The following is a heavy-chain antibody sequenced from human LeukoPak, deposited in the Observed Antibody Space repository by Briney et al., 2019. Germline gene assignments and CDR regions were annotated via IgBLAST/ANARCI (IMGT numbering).Heavy chain of an antibody. J-gene: IGHJ3*02. Sequence: GASVKVSCKASGYTFTGYYMHWVRQAPGQGLEWMGWINPNSGGTNYAQKFQGRVTMTRDTSISTAYMNLSRLRSDDTAVYYCARGPRTGTTGTFDIWGQGTMVTVSS. CDR2: INPNSGGT. D-gene: IGHD1-7*01. V-gene: IGHV1-2*02. CDR3: ARGPRTGTTGTFDI. CDR1: GYTFTGYY.